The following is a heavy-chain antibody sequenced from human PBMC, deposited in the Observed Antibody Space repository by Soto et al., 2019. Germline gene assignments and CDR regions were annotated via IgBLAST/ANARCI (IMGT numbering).Heavy chain of an antibody. CDR1: GYTFTSYG. Sequence: ASLKVSCKASGYTFTSYGISWVLQAPGQGLEWMGWISAYNGNTNYAQKLQGRVTMTTDTSTSTAYMELRSLRSDDTAVYYCARVTCSSTSCYAGWFDPWGQGTLVTVSS. J-gene: IGHJ5*02. D-gene: IGHD2-2*01. CDR2: ISAYNGNT. CDR3: ARVTCSSTSCYAGWFDP. V-gene: IGHV1-18*01.